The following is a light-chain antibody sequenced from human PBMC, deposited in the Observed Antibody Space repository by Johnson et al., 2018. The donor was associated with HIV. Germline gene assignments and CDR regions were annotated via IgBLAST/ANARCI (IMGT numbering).Light chain of an antibody. V-gene: IGLV1-51*01. Sequence: QSILTQPPSVSAAPGQKVTISCSGSSSNIGNNYVSWYQQLPGTAPKLLIYDHNNRPSGIPDRSSGSKSGTSATLGITGLQPGAKADYYCGIWDSRLSAYVFGTGTQVTVL. CDR2: DHN. J-gene: IGLJ1*01. CDR1: SSNIGNNY. CDR3: GIWDSRLSAYV.